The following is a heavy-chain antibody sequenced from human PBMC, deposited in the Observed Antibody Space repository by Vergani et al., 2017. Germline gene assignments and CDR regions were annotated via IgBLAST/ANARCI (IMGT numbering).Heavy chain of an antibody. CDR1: GFTFSNAW. Sequence: EVQLVESGGGLVKPGGSLRLSCAASGFTFSNAWMNWVRQAPGKGLEWVGRIKSKTDGGTTDYAAPVKGRFTISRDNSKNTLYLQMNSLRAEDTAVYYCAKEVRDYGAILFDYWGQGTLVTVSS. J-gene: IGHJ4*02. CDR2: IKSKTDGGTT. CDR3: AKEVRDYGAILFDY. D-gene: IGHD4/OR15-4a*01. V-gene: IGHV3-15*07.